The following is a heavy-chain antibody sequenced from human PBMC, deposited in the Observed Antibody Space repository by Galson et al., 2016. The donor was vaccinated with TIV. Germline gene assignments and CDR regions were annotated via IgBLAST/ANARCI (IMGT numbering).Heavy chain of an antibody. CDR2: IDWDDDK. CDR3: ARISGYYDTSGHYIPRSFDY. Sequence: PALVKPTQTLTLICTFSGFSLNTDGMCVNWIRQPPGKALEWLARIDWDDDKSYTSSLKTRLTISKDTSKNQVVLTMTNMDPVDTATYYCARISGYYDTSGHYIPRSFDYWGQGTLVTVSS. J-gene: IGHJ4*02. V-gene: IGHV2-70*11. CDR1: GFSLNTDGMC. D-gene: IGHD3-22*01.